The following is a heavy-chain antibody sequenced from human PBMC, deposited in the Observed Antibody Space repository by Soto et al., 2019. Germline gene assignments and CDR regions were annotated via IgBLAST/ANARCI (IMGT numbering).Heavy chain of an antibody. Sequence: SLRLRRAAVGLKIGNYGGRWVRQAPGKGLEWVAVISYDGSNKYYADSVKGRFTISRDNSKNTLYLQMNSLRAEDTAVYYCAKDRDASAYYDFWSGRYGMDVWGQGTTVTGSS. CDR1: GLKIGNYG. CDR3: AKDRDASAYYDFWSGRYGMDV. V-gene: IGHV3-30*18. J-gene: IGHJ6*02. D-gene: IGHD3-3*01. CDR2: ISYDGSNK.